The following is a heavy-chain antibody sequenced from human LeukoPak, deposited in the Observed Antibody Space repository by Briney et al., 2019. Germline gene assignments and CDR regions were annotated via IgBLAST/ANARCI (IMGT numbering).Heavy chain of an antibody. Sequence: SETLSLTCTVSGGSISSYYWSWIRQPAGKGLEWIGRIYTSGSTNYSPSLKSRVTMSVDTSKNQFSLKLSSVTAADTAVYYCAREVTIFGVVTYYYYYYMDVWGKGTTVTVSS. CDR3: AREVTIFGVVTYYYYYYMDV. CDR2: IYTSGST. CDR1: GGSISSYY. D-gene: IGHD3-3*01. V-gene: IGHV4-4*07. J-gene: IGHJ6*03.